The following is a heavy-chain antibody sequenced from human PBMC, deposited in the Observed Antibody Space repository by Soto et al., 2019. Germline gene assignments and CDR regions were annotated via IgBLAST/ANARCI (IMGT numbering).Heavy chain of an antibody. V-gene: IGHV3-23*01. Sequence: GGSLRLSCAASGFTFSSYAMSWVRQAPGKGLEWVSAISGSGGSTYYADSVKGRFTISRDNSKNTLYLHMNSLRAEDTAVYYCAKGSGLQEQFVPKYSDYWGQGTLITVSS. CDR3: AKGSGLQEQFVPKYSDY. CDR2: ISGSGGST. J-gene: IGHJ4*02. CDR1: GFTFSSYA. D-gene: IGHD6-6*01.